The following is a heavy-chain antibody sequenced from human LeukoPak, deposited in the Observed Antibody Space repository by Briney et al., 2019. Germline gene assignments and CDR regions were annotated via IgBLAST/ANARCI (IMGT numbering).Heavy chain of an antibody. Sequence: PGGSLRLSCAASGFTFSNYAMSWVRQAPGKGLEWVSAISGSGATTYYADSVKGRFTISRDNSKNTLYLQMNSLKTEDTAVYYCAAPDFLDYWGQGTLVTVSS. D-gene: IGHD3-3*01. CDR2: ISGSGATT. J-gene: IGHJ4*02. CDR1: GFTFSNYA. V-gene: IGHV3-23*01. CDR3: AAPDFLDY.